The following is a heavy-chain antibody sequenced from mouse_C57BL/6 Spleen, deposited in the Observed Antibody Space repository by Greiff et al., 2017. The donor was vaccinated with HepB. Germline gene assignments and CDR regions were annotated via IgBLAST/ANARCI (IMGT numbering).Heavy chain of an antibody. D-gene: IGHD2-4*01. J-gene: IGHJ2*01. CDR3: GRYTPYDYGEIDY. Sequence: QVQLQQPGAELVRPGSSVKLSCKASGYTFTSYWMHWVKQRPIQGLEWIGNIDPSDSETHYNQKFKDKATWTVDKSSSTAYMQLSSLTSEDSAVYSCGRYTPYDYGEIDYWGQGTTLTVSS. V-gene: IGHV1-52*01. CDR1: GYTFTSYW. CDR2: IDPSDSET.